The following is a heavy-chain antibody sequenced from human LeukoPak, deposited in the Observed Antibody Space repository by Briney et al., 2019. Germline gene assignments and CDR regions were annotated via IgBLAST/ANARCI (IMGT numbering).Heavy chain of an antibody. CDR1: AFTFSNYA. Sequence: GGSLRLSCAASAFTFSNYAMNWVRQAPGKGLEWVSIIIGSGGSTHYADSVKGRLAISRDNSRNTVYLQMNSLRAEDTAVYYYAKDQDIVVVPAAMPYFDYWGQGTLVTVSS. CDR2: IIGSGGST. D-gene: IGHD2-2*01. V-gene: IGHV3-23*01. J-gene: IGHJ4*02. CDR3: AKDQDIVVVPAAMPYFDY.